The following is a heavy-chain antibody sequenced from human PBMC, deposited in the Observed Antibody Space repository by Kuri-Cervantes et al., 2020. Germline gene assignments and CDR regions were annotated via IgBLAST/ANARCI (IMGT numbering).Heavy chain of an antibody. D-gene: IGHD3-10*01. CDR2: IYYSGSIYYGGST. Sequence: SETLSLTCAVSGGSISSGGYYWTWIRQHPGKGLEWIGYIYYSGSIYYGGSTYYNPSLKSRVTISVDTSKNQFSLKLSSVTAADTAVYYCARDQLLWFGENNWFDPWGQGTLVTVSS. CDR3: ARDQLLWFGENNWFDP. CDR1: GGSISSGGYY. J-gene: IGHJ5*02. V-gene: IGHV4-31*11.